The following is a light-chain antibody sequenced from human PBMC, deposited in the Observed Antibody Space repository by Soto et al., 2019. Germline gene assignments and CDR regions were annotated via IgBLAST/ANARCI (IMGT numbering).Light chain of an antibody. CDR2: GAS. J-gene: IGKJ1*01. V-gene: IGKV3-20*01. Sequence: LCLSRGESATLSCRASQSVSSSYLAWYQQKPGQAPRLLIYGASSRATGIPDRFSGSVSGTDFTLTISRVEAEHFTVYYCQQYGSSPRSLGQGTKVDI. CDR3: QQYGSSPRS. CDR1: QSVSSSY.